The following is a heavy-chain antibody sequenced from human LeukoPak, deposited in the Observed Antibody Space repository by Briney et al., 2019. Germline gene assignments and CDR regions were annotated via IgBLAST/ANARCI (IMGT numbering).Heavy chain of an antibody. Sequence: ASVKVSCKVSGYTLTELSMHWVRQAPGKGLEWMGGFDPEDGETIYAQKFEGRVTMTEDTSTDTAHMELSSLRSEDTAVYYCATPDLSILTGYYYFDYWGQGTLVTVSS. J-gene: IGHJ4*02. CDR2: FDPEDGET. V-gene: IGHV1-24*01. CDR3: ATPDLSILTGYYYFDY. D-gene: IGHD3-9*01. CDR1: GYTLTELS.